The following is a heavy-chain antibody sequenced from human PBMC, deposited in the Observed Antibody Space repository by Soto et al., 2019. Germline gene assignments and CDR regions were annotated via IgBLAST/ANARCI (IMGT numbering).Heavy chain of an antibody. CDR2: INPNSGGT. CDR1: GYTFTGYY. CDR3: ARGGDYCSGGSCSTTIYYYYYMDV. Sequence: ASVKVSCKASGYTFTGYYMHWVRQAPGQGLEWMGWINPNSGGTNYAQKFQGWVTMTRDTSISTAYMELSRLRSDDTAVYYCARGGDYCSGGSCSTTIYYYYYMDVWGKGTTVTVSS. V-gene: IGHV1-2*04. D-gene: IGHD2-15*01. J-gene: IGHJ6*03.